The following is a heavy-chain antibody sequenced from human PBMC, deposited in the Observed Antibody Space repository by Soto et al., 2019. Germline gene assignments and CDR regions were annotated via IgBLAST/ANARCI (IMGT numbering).Heavy chain of an antibody. CDR2: IYHSGST. J-gene: IGHJ5*02. Sequence: SETLSLTCTVSGGSISGYYWSWVRQSPGKGLEWIGYIYHSGSTYYNPSLKSRVTISVDRSKNQFSLKLSSVTAADTAVYYCARVPDRWGQGTLVTVSS. CDR3: ARVPDR. CDR1: GGSISGYY. V-gene: IGHV4-59*12. D-gene: IGHD2-2*01.